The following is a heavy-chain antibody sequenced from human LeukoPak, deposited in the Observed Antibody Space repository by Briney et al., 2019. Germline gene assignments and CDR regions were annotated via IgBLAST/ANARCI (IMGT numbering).Heavy chain of an antibody. J-gene: IGHJ4*02. Sequence: PGGSLRLSCAASGFPFSTYAMNWVRQAPGKGLEWVSTITDIGDRAFYIDSVRGRFTISRDDSKNTLYLQMNSLRAEDTAVYYCTKDQDFRLGSMDHWGQGTLVTVSS. CDR1: GFPFSTYA. CDR2: ITDIGDRA. CDR3: TKDQDFRLGSMDH. V-gene: IGHV3-23*01. D-gene: IGHD7-27*01.